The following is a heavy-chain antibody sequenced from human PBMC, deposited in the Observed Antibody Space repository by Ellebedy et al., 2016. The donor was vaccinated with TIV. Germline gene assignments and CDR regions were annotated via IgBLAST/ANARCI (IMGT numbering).Heavy chain of an antibody. V-gene: IGHV3-21*01. J-gene: IGHJ5*02. CDR1: GFSFSNSG. D-gene: IGHD3-16*02. Sequence: GESLKISCAASGFSFSNSGMNWVRQAPGKGLEWVSSITSRGTYIHYADSVKGRFTISRDNSKNTLTLQMNSLRLEDTAVYYCAKVLFALGEFESPFDPWGQGTLVIVSS. CDR2: ITSRGTYI. CDR3: AKVLFALGEFESPFDP.